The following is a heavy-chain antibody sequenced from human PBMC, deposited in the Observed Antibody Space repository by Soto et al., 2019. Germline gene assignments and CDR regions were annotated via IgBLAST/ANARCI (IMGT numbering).Heavy chain of an antibody. D-gene: IGHD5-12*01. CDR2: INSNGDNT. V-gene: IGHV3-64*07. CDR1: GFAFNTYS. J-gene: IGHJ2*01. Sequence: EVPLVESGGGVVQPGGSLRLSCVASGFAFNTYSMHWVRQAPGKGLKYVSAINSNGDNTYYADFVKGRFTISRDNSKNTRYRQMDSLRVEDMAVYYCARRDMVAMTSSWYFDLWGRGTLVTVSS. CDR3: ARRDMVAMTSSWYFDL.